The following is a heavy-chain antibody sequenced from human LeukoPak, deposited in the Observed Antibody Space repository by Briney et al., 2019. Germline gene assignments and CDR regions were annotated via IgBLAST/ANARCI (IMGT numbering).Heavy chain of an antibody. J-gene: IGHJ6*03. CDR3: AKDRYGDYGVLAYMDV. CDR1: GFTFSSYG. D-gene: IGHD4-17*01. Sequence: GGSLRLSCAASGFTFSSYGMHWVRQAPGKGLEWVAFIRYDGSNKYYADSVKGRFTISRDNSKNTLYLQMNSLRAEDKAVYYCAKDRYGDYGVLAYMDVWGKGTTVTVSS. V-gene: IGHV3-30*02. CDR2: IRYDGSNK.